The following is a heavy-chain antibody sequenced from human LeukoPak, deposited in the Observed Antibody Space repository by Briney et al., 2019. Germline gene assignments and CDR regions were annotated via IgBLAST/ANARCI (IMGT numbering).Heavy chain of an antibody. CDR2: ISYDGSNK. CDR3: ARSPYYYDSSGLSFGAFDI. Sequence: PGGSLRLSCAASGFTFSSYAMHWVRQAPGKGLEWVAVISYDGSNKYYAGSVKGRFTISRDNSKNTLYLQMYSLRAEDTAVYYCARSPYYYDSSGLSFGAFDIWGQGPMVTVSS. D-gene: IGHD3-22*01. V-gene: IGHV3-30-3*01. CDR1: GFTFSSYA. J-gene: IGHJ3*02.